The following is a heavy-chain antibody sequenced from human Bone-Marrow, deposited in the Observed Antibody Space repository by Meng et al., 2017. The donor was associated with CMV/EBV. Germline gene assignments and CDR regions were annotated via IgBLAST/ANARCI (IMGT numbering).Heavy chain of an antibody. CDR2: ISYDGSSQ. Sequence: SGLTFSSYGMHWVRQAPGKGLEWVAVISYDGSSQHYADSVKGRFTISRDFSKNTLYLQMNSLRAEDTAVYYCAKGGQQWLVRYGINWGQGTLVTVSS. CDR1: GLTFSSYG. CDR3: AKGGQQWLVRYGIN. D-gene: IGHD6-19*01. J-gene: IGHJ4*02. V-gene: IGHV3-30*18.